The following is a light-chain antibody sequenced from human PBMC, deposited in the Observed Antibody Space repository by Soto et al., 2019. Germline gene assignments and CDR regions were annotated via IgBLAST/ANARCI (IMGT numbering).Light chain of an antibody. Sequence: QSALTQPPSASGSPGQSVTISCTGTSSDVGGSNYVSWYQQHPGKAPKLMIYEVSKRPSGVPDRFSGSKSGNTASLTVSGLQAEDEADYYCSSYAGSHNLVFGGGTNLTVL. CDR1: SSDVGGSNY. J-gene: IGLJ3*02. CDR2: EVS. V-gene: IGLV2-8*01. CDR3: SSYAGSHNLV.